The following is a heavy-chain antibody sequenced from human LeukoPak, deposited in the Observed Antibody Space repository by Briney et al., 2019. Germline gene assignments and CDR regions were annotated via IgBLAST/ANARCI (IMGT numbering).Heavy chain of an antibody. CDR1: GYTFTSYD. CDR2: MNPNSGNT. J-gene: IGHJ4*02. CDR3: ASSTYYYDSSGYYWGILGY. V-gene: IGHV1-8*01. D-gene: IGHD3-22*01. Sequence: GASVKVSCKASGYTFTSYDINWMRQATGQGLEWMGWMNPNSGNTGYAQKFQGRVTMTRNTSISTAYMELSSLRSEDTAVYYCASSTYYYDSSGYYWGILGYWGQGTLVTVSS.